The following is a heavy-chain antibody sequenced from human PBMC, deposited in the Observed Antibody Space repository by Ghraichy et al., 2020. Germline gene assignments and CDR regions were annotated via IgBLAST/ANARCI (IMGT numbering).Heavy chain of an antibody. Sequence: GGSLRLSCAASGFTFSSSSMYCVRQAPGKGLEWVSSISSSSSYIYYADSVKGRFTISRDNAKNSLYLQMNSLRAEDTAVYYCARGVDYGDYWVDYWGQGTLVTVSS. CDR3: ARGVDYGDYWVDY. J-gene: IGHJ4*02. V-gene: IGHV3-21*01. CDR2: ISSSSSYI. CDR1: GFTFSSSS. D-gene: IGHD4-17*01.